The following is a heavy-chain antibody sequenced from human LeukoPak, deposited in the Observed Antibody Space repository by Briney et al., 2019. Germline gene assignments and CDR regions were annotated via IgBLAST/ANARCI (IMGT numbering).Heavy chain of an antibody. J-gene: IGHJ4*02. D-gene: IGHD6-19*01. Sequence: GGSLRLSCAASGFTFSSYAMHWVRQAPGKGLEYVSAISSNGGSTYYANSVKGRFTISRDNSKDTLYLQMGSLRAEDMAVYYCARRWGAVAVLRWGQGTLVTVSP. CDR1: GFTFSSYA. CDR3: ARRWGAVAVLR. V-gene: IGHV3-64*01. CDR2: ISSNGGST.